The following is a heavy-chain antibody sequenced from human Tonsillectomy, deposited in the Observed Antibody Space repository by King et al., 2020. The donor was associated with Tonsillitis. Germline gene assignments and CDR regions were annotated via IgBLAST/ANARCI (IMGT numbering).Heavy chain of an antibody. Sequence: VQLVESGGGVVQPGGSLRLSCAASGFTFSSYGMHWVRQAPGKGLEWVAFIRYDGFNKYYADSVKGRFTISRDNSKNTLYLQMNSLRAEDTAVYYCAKDDRYSGSYAPYGYWGQGILVTVSS. CDR2: IRYDGFNK. J-gene: IGHJ4*02. D-gene: IGHD1-26*01. V-gene: IGHV3-30*02. CDR3: AKDDRYSGSYAPYGY. CDR1: GFTFSSYG.